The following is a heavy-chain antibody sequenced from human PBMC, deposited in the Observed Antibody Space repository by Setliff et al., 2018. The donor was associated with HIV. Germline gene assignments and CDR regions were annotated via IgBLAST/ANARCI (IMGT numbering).Heavy chain of an antibody. V-gene: IGHV4-39*07. CDR1: GGSISSSSYY. J-gene: IGHJ5*02. Sequence: SETLSLTCTVSGGSISSSSYYWGWIRQPPGKGLEWIGSIYYSGSTYYNPSLKSRVTISVDTSKNQFSLKLSSVTAADTAGYYCAIEKRSGFSSGWTNWFDPWGQGTLVTVSS. D-gene: IGHD6-19*01. CDR3: AIEKRSGFSSGWTNWFDP. CDR2: IYYSGST.